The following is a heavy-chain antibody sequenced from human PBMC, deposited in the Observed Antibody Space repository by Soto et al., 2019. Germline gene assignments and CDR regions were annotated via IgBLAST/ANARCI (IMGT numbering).Heavy chain of an antibody. CDR3: ARVSGIYYYGMDV. CDR1: GRSFLGYY. V-gene: IGHV4-34*01. J-gene: IGHJ6*02. CDR2: INHSGST. Sequence: PSATLSLTCAVNGRSFLGYYWSWIRQPPGKGLEWIGEINHSGSTNYNPSLKSRVTISVDTSKNQVSLKLSSVTAADTAVYYCARVSGIYYYGMDVWGQGTTVS. D-gene: IGHD3-10*01.